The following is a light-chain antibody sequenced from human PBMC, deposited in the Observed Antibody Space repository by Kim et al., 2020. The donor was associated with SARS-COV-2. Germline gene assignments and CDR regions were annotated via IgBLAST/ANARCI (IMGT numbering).Light chain of an antibody. CDR2: DAS. CDR1: QSISSY. CDR3: LHRSNWPRT. V-gene: IGKV3-11*01. J-gene: IGKJ1*01. Sequence: LSPGERATLSCRASQSISSYLAWYQQKPGQAPRLLIYDASNRASGIPARFSGSGSGTDFTLTISSLEPEDFAIYYCLHRSNWPRTFGQGTKVDIK.